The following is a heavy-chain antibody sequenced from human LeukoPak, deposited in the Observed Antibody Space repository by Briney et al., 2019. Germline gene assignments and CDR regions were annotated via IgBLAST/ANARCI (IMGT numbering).Heavy chain of an antibody. CDR1: GFTVSSNY. D-gene: IGHD4-17*01. CDR2: ISGSGGST. J-gene: IGHJ4*02. CDR3: AKTLTTVTTVGY. Sequence: GGSLRLSCAASGFTVSSNYMSWARQAPGKGLEWVSAISGSGGSTYYADSVKGRFTISRDNSKNTLYLQMNSLRAEDTAVYYCAKTLTTVTTVGYWGQGTLVTVSS. V-gene: IGHV3-23*01.